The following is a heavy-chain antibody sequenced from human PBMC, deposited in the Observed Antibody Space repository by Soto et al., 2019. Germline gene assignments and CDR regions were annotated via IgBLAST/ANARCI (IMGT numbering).Heavy chain of an antibody. D-gene: IGHD3-10*01. V-gene: IGHV3-21*01. CDR2: ISSSSSYI. J-gene: IGHJ6*03. CDR3: ARGSWFGESWVYYYYMDV. Sequence: EVQLVESGGGLVKPGGSLRLSCAASGFTFSSYSVNWVRQAPGKGLEWVSSISSSSSYIYYADSVKGRFTISRDNAKNSLYLQMNSLRAEDTAVYYCARGSWFGESWVYYYYMDVWGKGTTVTVSS. CDR1: GFTFSSYS.